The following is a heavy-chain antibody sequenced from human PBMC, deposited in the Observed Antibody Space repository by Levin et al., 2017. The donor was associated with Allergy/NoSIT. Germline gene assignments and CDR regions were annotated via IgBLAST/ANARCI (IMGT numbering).Heavy chain of an antibody. V-gene: IGHV4-59*01. D-gene: IGHD3-3*01. Sequence: SQTLSLTCTVSGDSISSFYWSWVRQPPGKGLEWIGYIYYSGYTNYNPSLKSRVTISVDTSKNQFSLKLSSVTAADTAVYYCARDSFTIFGPKTYNWFDPWGQGTLVTVSS. CDR3: ARDSFTIFGPKTYNWFDP. CDR1: GDSISSFY. J-gene: IGHJ5*02. CDR2: IYYSGYT.